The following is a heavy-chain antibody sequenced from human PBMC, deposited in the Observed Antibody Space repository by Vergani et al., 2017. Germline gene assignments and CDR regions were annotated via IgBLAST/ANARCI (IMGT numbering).Heavy chain of an antibody. Sequence: VQLVESGGGVVQPGRSLRLSCAASGFTFSSYAMSWVRQAPGKGLEWVSAISGSGGSTYYADSVKGRFTISRDNSKNTLYLQMNSLRAEDTAVYYCAKLGDSSGWYGYYYYYMDVWGKGTTVTVSS. CDR1: GFTFSSYA. V-gene: IGHV3-23*04. D-gene: IGHD6-19*01. J-gene: IGHJ6*03. CDR2: ISGSGGST. CDR3: AKLGDSSGWYGYYYYYMDV.